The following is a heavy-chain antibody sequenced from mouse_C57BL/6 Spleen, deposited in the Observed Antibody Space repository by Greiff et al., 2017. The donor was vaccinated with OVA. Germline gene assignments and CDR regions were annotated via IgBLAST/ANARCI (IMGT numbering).Heavy chain of an antibody. CDR1: GFTFNTYA. V-gene: IGHV10-3*01. CDR3: VRGSIYYYGSSYDAMDY. CDR2: IRSKSSNYAT. Sequence: EVMLVESGGGLVQPKGSLKLSCAASGFTFNTYAMHWVRQAPGKGLEWVARIRSKSSNYATYYADSVKDRFTISRDDSQSMLYLQMNNLKTEDTAMYYCVRGSIYYYGSSYDAMDYWGQGTSVTVSS. J-gene: IGHJ4*01. D-gene: IGHD1-1*01.